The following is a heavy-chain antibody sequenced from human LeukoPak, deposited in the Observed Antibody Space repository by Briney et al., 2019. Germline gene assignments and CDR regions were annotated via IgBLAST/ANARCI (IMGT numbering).Heavy chain of an antibody. D-gene: IGHD4-11*01. CDR2: ISGSGGST. V-gene: IGHV3-23*01. CDR1: GFTFSSYA. Sequence: GGSLRLSCAASGFTFSSYAMSWVRQAPGKGLEWVSAISGSGGSTYYADSVKGRFTISRDNSKNTLYLQMNSLRAEDTAVYYCARDSTTVTTSYYYGMDVWGQGTTVTVSS. CDR3: ARDSTTVTTSYYYGMDV. J-gene: IGHJ6*02.